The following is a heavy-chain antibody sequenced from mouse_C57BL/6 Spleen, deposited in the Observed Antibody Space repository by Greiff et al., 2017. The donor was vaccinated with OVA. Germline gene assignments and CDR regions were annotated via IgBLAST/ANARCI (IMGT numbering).Heavy chain of an antibody. J-gene: IGHJ1*03. CDR3: AREGGDFGWYFDV. CDR2: IYPRSGNN. Sequence: QVQLQQSGAELARPGASVKLSCKASGYTFPSYGISWVKQRTGQGLEWIGEIYPRSGNNYYNEKFKGKATLTADKSSSTAYMELRILTSEDSAVYFCAREGGDFGWYFDVWGTGTTVTVSS. V-gene: IGHV1-81*01. D-gene: IGHD3-3*01. CDR1: GYTFPSYG.